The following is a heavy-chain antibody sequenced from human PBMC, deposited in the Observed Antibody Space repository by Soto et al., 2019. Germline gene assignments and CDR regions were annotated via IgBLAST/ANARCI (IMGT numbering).Heavy chain of an antibody. CDR2: IYYSGST. CDR1: GGSISSGGYY. J-gene: IGHJ4*02. V-gene: IGHV4-31*03. Sequence: SETLSLTCTVSGGSISSGGYYWSWIRQHPGKGLEWIGYIYYSGSTYYNPSLKSRVTISVDTSKNQFSLKLSSVTAADTAVYYWARFTMIVASFDYWGQGTLVTVSS. CDR3: ARFTMIVASFDY. D-gene: IGHD3-22*01.